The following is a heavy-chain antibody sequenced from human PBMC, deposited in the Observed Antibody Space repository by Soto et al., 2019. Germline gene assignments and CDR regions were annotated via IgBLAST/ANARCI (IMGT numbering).Heavy chain of an antibody. V-gene: IGHV3-30-3*01. D-gene: IGHD1-26*01. CDR1: GFTFSSYA. Sequence: GGSLRLSCAASGFTFSSYAMHWVRQAPGKGLEWVAVISYDGSNKYYADSVKGRFTISRDNSKNTLYLQMNSLRAEDTAVYYCARSSGWIGSYDAFDIWGQVTMVTVSS. CDR3: ARSSGWIGSYDAFDI. CDR2: ISYDGSNK. J-gene: IGHJ3*02.